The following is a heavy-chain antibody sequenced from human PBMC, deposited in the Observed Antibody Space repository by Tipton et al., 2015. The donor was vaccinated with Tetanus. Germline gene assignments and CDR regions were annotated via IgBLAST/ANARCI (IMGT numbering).Heavy chain of an antibody. Sequence: QLVQSGAEVGKPGESLKISCQGSGYNFSHYSIGWVRQLPGRGLEWMGIVDPRDSQATYGPSFRGQVTISADRSINVAYLQWGSLKASDTGLYYCARRRSAVLSGAYHWYFDLWGQGILVTVSS. J-gene: IGHJ2*01. CDR1: GYNFSHYS. V-gene: IGHV5-51*01. CDR3: ARRRSAVLSGAYHWYFDL. D-gene: IGHD3-3*01. CDR2: VDPRDSQA.